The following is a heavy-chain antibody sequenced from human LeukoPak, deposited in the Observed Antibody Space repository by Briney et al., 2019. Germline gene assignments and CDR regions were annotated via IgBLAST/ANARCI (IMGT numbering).Heavy chain of an antibody. CDR3: TGTTYYYDSSGYRYYYGMDV. V-gene: IGHV4-59*08. CDR2: IYYSGST. J-gene: IGHJ6*02. D-gene: IGHD3-22*01. CDR1: GGSISCYY. Sequence: PSETLSLTCTVSGGSISCYYWSWIRQPPGKGLEWIGYIYYSGSTNYNPSPKSRVTISVDTSKNQFSLKLSSVTAAGTAVYYCTGTTYYYDSSGYRYYYGMDVWGQGTTVTVSS.